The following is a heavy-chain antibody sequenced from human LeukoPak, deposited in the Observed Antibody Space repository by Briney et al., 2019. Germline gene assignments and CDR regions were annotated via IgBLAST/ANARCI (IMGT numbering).Heavy chain of an antibody. CDR2: IYHSGKT. CDR3: ARHEYSNSWSPPVYFDL. CDR1: GYSINNVYY. V-gene: IGHV4-38-2*02. J-gene: IGHJ2*01. D-gene: IGHD6-13*01. Sequence: PSETLSLTCIVSGYSINNVYYWCWIRQPPGRGLEWIGSIYHSGKTYYNPSLKSRVTISVDTSKTQFSLKLISVTAADTAVYYCARHEYSNSWSPPVYFDLWGRGTLITVSS.